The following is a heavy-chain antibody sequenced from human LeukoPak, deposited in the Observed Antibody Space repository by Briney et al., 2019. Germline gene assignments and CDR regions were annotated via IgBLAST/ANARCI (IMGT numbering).Heavy chain of an antibody. CDR1: GYTFSDYA. CDR2: MNPNSGNT. Sequence: ASVKVSCKASGYTFSDYAMNWVRQAPGQGLEWMGWMNPNSGNTGYAQKFQGRVTITRNTSISTAYMELSSLRSEDTAVYYCAKGGGYEAQYYYYYLDVWGKGTTVTISS. J-gene: IGHJ6*03. V-gene: IGHV1-8*03. CDR3: AKGGGYEAQYYYYYLDV. D-gene: IGHD5-12*01.